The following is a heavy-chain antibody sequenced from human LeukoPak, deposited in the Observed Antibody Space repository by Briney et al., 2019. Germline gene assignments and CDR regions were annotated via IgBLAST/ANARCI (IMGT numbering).Heavy chain of an antibody. CDR2: IQDDGSNE. J-gene: IGHJ4*02. Sequence: RTGGSLRLSCAASGFTFSSYGMHWVRQPPGKGLEWVAFIQDDGSNEYYADSVKGRFTISRDNSKNTLYLQMNSLRAEDSAVYYCAKEGDYTNYVGGYFFDYWGQGTLVIVSS. CDR3: AKEGDYTNYVGGYFFDY. CDR1: GFTFSSYG. V-gene: IGHV3-30*02. D-gene: IGHD4-11*01.